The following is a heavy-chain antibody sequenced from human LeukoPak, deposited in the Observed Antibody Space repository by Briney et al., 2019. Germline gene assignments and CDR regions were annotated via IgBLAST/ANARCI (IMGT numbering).Heavy chain of an antibody. CDR1: GFTFSSYA. J-gene: IGHJ4*02. Sequence: GGSLRLSCAASGFTFSSYAMSWVRQAPARGLEGVSSLRGDGETFYAESVKGRFTLSRDHSRNTVYLKLNNLRVEDTAVYYCAKASWVSSADAVLWGPGTVVTVS. V-gene: IGHV3-23*01. CDR2: LRGDGET. CDR3: AKASWVSSADAVL. D-gene: IGHD3-16*01.